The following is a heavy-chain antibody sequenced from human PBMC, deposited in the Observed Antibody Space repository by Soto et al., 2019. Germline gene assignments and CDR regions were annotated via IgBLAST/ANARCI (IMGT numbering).Heavy chain of an antibody. CDR3: ARGYYDSSGYPYYFDY. CDR2: IDPNSGGT. J-gene: IGHJ4*02. Sequence: ASVKVSCKXSGYTFTGYYMHWVRQAPGQGLEWMGWIDPNSGGTNYAQKFQGRVTMTRDTSISTAYMELSRLRSDDTAVYYCARGYYDSSGYPYYFDYWGRGTLVTVS. CDR1: GYTFTGYY. V-gene: IGHV1-2*02. D-gene: IGHD3-22*01.